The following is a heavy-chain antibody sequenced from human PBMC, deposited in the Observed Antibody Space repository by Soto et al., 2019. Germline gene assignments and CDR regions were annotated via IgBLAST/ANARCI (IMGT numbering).Heavy chain of an antibody. V-gene: IGHV1-2*02. CDR3: GRGRSGQIVVFY. D-gene: IGHD1-26*01. Sequence: ASVKVACKTSGYTFTGHYIDWVRQTPQQGPEWVGEIGPESGATRYAQKFRGRVTMTMDTSITTVYMELKNLSPDDTAVYYCGRGRSGQIVVFYWGQGTPVTVS. CDR1: GYTFTGHY. J-gene: IGHJ4*02. CDR2: IGPESGAT.